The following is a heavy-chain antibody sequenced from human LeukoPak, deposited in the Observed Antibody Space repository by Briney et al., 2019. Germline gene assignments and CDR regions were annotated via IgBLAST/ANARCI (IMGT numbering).Heavy chain of an antibody. CDR3: ARLDDSSGYSFDY. V-gene: IGHV3-74*01. D-gene: IGHD3-22*01. CDR2: INGDGSST. Sequence: GGSLRLSCAAPGFTFSSYWMHWVRQAPGKGLVWVSRINGDGSSTSYADSVKGRFTISRDNAKNTLYLQMNSLRAEDTAVYYCARLDDSSGYSFDYWGQGTLVTVSS. CDR1: GFTFSSYW. J-gene: IGHJ4*02.